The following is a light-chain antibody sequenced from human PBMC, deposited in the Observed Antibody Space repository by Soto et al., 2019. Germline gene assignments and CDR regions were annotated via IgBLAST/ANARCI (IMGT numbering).Light chain of an antibody. V-gene: IGLV2-14*03. CDR3: CSYTDIALDVV. Sequence: QSALTQPASVSGSPGQSITISCTGTSSDIGDYDYVSWYQQLPGKAPKLLIFDVTHWPSGVSDRFSGSKSGNTASLTISGVRPEDEADYYCCSYTDIALDVVFGGGTKLTVL. CDR2: DVT. CDR1: SSDIGDYDY. J-gene: IGLJ2*01.